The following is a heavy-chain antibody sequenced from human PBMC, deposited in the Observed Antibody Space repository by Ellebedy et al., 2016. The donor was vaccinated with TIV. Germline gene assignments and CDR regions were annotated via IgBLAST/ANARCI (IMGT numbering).Heavy chain of an antibody. CDR2: INSDGSST. D-gene: IGHD2-21*02. CDR1: GFTFSSYW. CDR3: STLSDTGY. V-gene: IGHV3-74*01. J-gene: IGHJ4*01. Sequence: GESLKISCAASGFTFSSYWMHWVRQAPGKGLVWVSRINSDGSSTSYADSVKGRFTISRDNAKNTLYLQMNSLKAEDTAMYYCSTLSDTGYWGHGTLVTVSS.